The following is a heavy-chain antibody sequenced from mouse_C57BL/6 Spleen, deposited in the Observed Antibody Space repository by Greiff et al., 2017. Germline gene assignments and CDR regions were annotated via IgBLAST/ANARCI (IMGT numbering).Heavy chain of an antibody. J-gene: IGHJ2*01. CDR3: ARRVQGIDYYCSSYESDD. V-gene: IGHV5-6*02. CDR2: ISSGGSYN. Sequence: EVMLVESGGDLVKPGGSLKLSCEASGFTFSSYGMSWVRQTPDKRLEWVATISSGGSYNYYPASVKGRFTISRDNAKNTLYLQMSSRKSEDTAMYYCARRVQGIDYYCSSYESDDRGQCTTLTVAS. CDR1: GFTFSSYG. D-gene: IGHD1-1*01.